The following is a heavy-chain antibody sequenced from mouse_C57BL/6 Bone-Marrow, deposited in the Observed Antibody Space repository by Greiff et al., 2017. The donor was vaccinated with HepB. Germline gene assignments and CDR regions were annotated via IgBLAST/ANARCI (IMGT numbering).Heavy chain of an antibody. Sequence: VQLQQPGAELVMPGASVKLSCKASGYTFTSYWMHWVKQRPGQGLEWIGEIDPSDSYTNYNQKFKGKSTLTVDKSSSTAYMQLSSLTSEDSAVYYCAREELGRGYYYAMDYWGQGTSVTVSS. CDR2: IDPSDSYT. CDR1: GYTFTSYW. J-gene: IGHJ4*01. V-gene: IGHV1-69*01. CDR3: AREELGRGYYYAMDY. D-gene: IGHD4-1*01.